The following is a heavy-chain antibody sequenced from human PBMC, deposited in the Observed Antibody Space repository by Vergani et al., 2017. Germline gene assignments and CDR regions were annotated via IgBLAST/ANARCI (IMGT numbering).Heavy chain of an antibody. D-gene: IGHD3-22*01. Sequence: EVQLVESGGVVVQPGGSLRLSCAASGFTVSSNYMSWVRQAPGKGLEWVSVIYSGGSTYYADSVKGRFTISRDNSKNTLYLQMNSLRAEDTAVYYCARGEYYYDSRYFDYWGQGTLVTVSS. CDR2: IYSGGST. J-gene: IGHJ4*02. CDR3: ARGEYYYDSRYFDY. CDR1: GFTVSSNY. V-gene: IGHV3-66*02.